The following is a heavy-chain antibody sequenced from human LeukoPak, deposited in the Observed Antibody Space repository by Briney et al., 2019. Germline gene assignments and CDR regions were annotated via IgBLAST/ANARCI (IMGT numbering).Heavy chain of an antibody. J-gene: IGHJ4*02. CDR3: TRDLEY. V-gene: IGHV3-48*01. CDR1: GFTFTAYT. CDR2: IDYGSSVT. Sequence: GGSLRLSCSASGFTFTAYTMNWVRQAPGKGLEWVSYIDYGSSVTHYADSVKGRFTISRDNAENSLYLQMNSLRVEDTAVYYCTRDLEYWSQGVQVTVSS.